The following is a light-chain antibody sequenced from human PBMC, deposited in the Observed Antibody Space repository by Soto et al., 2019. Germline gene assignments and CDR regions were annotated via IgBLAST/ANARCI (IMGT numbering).Light chain of an antibody. Sequence: EIVLTQSPATLSLSPGERATLSCRASQTVSTYLAWYQHKPGQAPKLLIYNASNRAAGIPARFSGSGSATDFTLTISSLEPEDFAVYYCQQRSHWPFTFGPGTKVDV. CDR2: NAS. V-gene: IGKV3-11*01. J-gene: IGKJ3*01. CDR1: QTVSTY. CDR3: QQRSHWPFT.